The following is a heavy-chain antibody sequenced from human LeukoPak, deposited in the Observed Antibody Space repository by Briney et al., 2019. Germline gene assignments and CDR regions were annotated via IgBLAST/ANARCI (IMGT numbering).Heavy chain of an antibody. J-gene: IGHJ4*02. Sequence: GGSLRLSCAASGFTFSSYSMNWVRQAPGKGLEWVSVISTSGGTTYYADSVKGRFTISRDNSKNTLFLQMNSLRAEDTAVYYCAKRLTFSSNWYPFDYWGQGTLVIVSS. CDR3: AKRLTFSSNWYPFDY. D-gene: IGHD6-13*01. CDR2: ISTSGGTT. V-gene: IGHV3-23*01. CDR1: GFTFSSYS.